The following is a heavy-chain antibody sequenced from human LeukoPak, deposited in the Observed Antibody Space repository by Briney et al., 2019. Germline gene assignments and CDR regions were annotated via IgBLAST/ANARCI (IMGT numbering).Heavy chain of an antibody. J-gene: IGHJ4*02. D-gene: IGHD3-10*01. CDR1: GSSFTNYW. Sequence: GESLKISCKGSGSSFTNYWIGWVRQLPGKGLEWMGIIYPGDSDTRYSPSFQGQVTISADKSISTAYLQWSSLKASDTAMYYCATKFYGSGSYSRYWGQGTLVTVSS. CDR3: ATKFYGSGSYSRY. CDR2: IYPGDSDT. V-gene: IGHV5-51*01.